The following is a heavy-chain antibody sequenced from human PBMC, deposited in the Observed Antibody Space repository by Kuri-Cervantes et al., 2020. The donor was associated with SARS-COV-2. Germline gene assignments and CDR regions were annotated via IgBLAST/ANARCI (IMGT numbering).Heavy chain of an antibody. CDR1: GFTFTSSA. J-gene: IGHJ4*02. CDR3: AAVPPSIRYSGYDGYYFDY. V-gene: IGHV1-58*01. D-gene: IGHD5-12*01. CDR2: IVVGSGNT. Sequence: SVKVSCKASGFTFTSSAVQWVRQARGQRLEWIGWIVVGSGNTNYAQKFQERVTITRDMSTSTAYMELSSLRSEDTAVYYCAAVPPSIRYSGYDGYYFDYWGQGTLVTVSS.